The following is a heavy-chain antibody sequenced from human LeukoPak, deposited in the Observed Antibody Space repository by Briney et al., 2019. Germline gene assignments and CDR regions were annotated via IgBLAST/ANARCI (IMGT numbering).Heavy chain of an antibody. Sequence: SETLSLTCTVSGGSINNYYWSWIRQPPGKWLEWIRFIYYRGSTYYNPSLKSRVTFSVDTSKNQFCLKLNSVTAADTAVYYCARGGDYGDLRYFDYWGQGTLVTVSS. CDR2: IYYRGST. CDR3: ARGGDYGDLRYFDY. V-gene: IGHV4-59*01. D-gene: IGHD4-17*01. CDR1: GGSINNYY. J-gene: IGHJ4*02.